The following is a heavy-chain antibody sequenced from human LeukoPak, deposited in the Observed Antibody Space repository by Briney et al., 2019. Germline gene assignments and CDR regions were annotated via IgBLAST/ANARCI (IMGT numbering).Heavy chain of an antibody. Sequence: GGSLRLSCAASGFTFSSYSMNWVRQAPGKGLEWVSSISGNNNYIYYADSVKGRFTISRDNSKNTLYLQMNSLRAEDTAVYYCAREFGSSGWYRVLDYWGQGTLVTVSS. CDR2: ISGNNNYI. V-gene: IGHV3-21*01. J-gene: IGHJ4*02. D-gene: IGHD6-19*01. CDR1: GFTFSSYS. CDR3: AREFGSSGWYRVLDY.